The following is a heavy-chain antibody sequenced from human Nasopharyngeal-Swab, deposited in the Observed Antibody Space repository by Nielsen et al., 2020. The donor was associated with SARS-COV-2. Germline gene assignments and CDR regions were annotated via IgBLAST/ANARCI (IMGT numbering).Heavy chain of an antibody. CDR1: GFTFSSYT. Sequence: GESPKIPCAASGFTFSSYTMNWVRHAPGKGLEWVSPISPTSEYIYYAESVKGRFTISRDNAKTSLFLQMNSLRAEETAIYYCVRGSYGHYDSWGQGALITVSS. V-gene: IGHV3-21*06. J-gene: IGHJ5*01. CDR2: ISPTSEYI. CDR3: VRGSYGHYDS. D-gene: IGHD4-17*01.